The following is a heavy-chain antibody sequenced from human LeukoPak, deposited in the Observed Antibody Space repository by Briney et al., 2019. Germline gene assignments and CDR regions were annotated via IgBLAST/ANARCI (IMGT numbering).Heavy chain of an antibody. CDR3: ARDPGVRWLVGFDY. J-gene: IGHJ4*02. V-gene: IGHV3-33*01. Sequence: GGSLSLLCAASGFTFNSYGMHWLRQATGKGLEWVAVIWYDGSNKYYADSVKGRFTISRDNSENTLYLQMDSLRAEDTAVYYCARDPGVRWLVGFDYWGQGTLVTVSS. CDR1: GFTFNSYG. CDR2: IWYDGSNK. D-gene: IGHD6-19*01.